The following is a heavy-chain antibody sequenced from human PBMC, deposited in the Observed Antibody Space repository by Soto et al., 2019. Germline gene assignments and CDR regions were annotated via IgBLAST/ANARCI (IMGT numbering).Heavy chain of an antibody. CDR2: ISAGGGST. CDR1: GFTFSSYA. V-gene: IGHV3-23*01. Sequence: GVSLRLSCAASGFTFSSYAMNWVRQAPGKGLEWVSLISAGGGSTYNADSVKGRFTISRDNSKNTLYLQMNSLRAEDTAIYYCSKKNKIFGVINDFHYYGMHVGGQGTTVTGSS. J-gene: IGHJ6*02. D-gene: IGHD3-3*01. CDR3: SKKNKIFGVINDFHYYGMHV.